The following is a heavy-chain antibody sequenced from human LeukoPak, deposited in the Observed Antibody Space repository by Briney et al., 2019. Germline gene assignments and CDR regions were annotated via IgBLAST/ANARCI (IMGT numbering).Heavy chain of an antibody. J-gene: IGHJ4*02. D-gene: IGHD3-9*01. V-gene: IGHV1-58*02. CDR2: IVVGSCNT. Sequence: SVQVSFKASGFTLTSSAMQWLRQARGQRLEWIGWIVVGSCNTNNPQKFQERVTMSRYMSTSTDYMELSSLRSEDTAVYYCAAGLYDILTGYYLVDYWGQGTLVTVSS. CDR3: AAGLYDILTGYYLVDY. CDR1: GFTLTSSA.